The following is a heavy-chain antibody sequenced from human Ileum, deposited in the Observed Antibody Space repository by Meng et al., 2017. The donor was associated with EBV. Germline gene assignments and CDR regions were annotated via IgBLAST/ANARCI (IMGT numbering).Heavy chain of an antibody. Sequence: QAQLVQSGGEVKKPGASVKVPCKASGYTFTNYGITWVRQAPGQGLEWMGWISAYNGNTNYAQTLQDRLTMTTDTSTSTAYMELRSLRSDDTAVYYCARVEVGITSGDYWGQGTLVTVSS. CDR3: ARVEVGITSGDY. V-gene: IGHV1-18*01. CDR1: GYTFTNYG. D-gene: IGHD1-26*01. CDR2: ISAYNGNT. J-gene: IGHJ4*02.